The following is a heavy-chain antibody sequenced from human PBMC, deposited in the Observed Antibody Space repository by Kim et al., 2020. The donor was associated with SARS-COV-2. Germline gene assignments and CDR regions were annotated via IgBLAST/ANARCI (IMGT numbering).Heavy chain of an antibody. V-gene: IGHV1-3*01. J-gene: IGHJ4*02. CDR3: ARSPDIVATISLDY. D-gene: IGHD5-12*01. Sequence: YSQKCQGRVTITRDTSASAAYMELSSLRSDDTAVYYCARSPDIVATISLDYWGQGTLVTVSS.